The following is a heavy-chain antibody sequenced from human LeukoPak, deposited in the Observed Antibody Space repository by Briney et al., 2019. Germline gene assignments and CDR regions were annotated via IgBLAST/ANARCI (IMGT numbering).Heavy chain of an antibody. CDR3: ASQTYYYDSSGYLAAPFDY. Sequence: SETLSLTCAVSGGSISSSNWWSWVRQPPGKGLEWIGEIYHSGSTNYNPSLKSRVTISVDKSKNQFSLKLSSVTAADTAVYYCASQTYYYDSSGYLAAPFDYWGQGTLVTVSS. V-gene: IGHV4-4*02. CDR2: IYHSGST. D-gene: IGHD3-22*01. J-gene: IGHJ4*02. CDR1: GGSISSSNW.